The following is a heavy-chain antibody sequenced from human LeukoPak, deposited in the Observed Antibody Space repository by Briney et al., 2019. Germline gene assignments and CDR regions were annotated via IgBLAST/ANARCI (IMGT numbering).Heavy chain of an antibody. J-gene: IGHJ4*02. CDR3: ARPRLIAKWSRLSYFDY. Sequence: PGGSLRLSCAASGFTFSSYSMNWVRQAPGKGLEWVSSISSSSSYIYYADSVKGRFTISRDNAKNSLYLQMNSLRAEDTAVYYCARPRLIAKWSRLSYFDYWGQGTLVTVSS. CDR2: ISSSSSYI. CDR1: GFTFSSYS. V-gene: IGHV3-21*01. D-gene: IGHD2-15*01.